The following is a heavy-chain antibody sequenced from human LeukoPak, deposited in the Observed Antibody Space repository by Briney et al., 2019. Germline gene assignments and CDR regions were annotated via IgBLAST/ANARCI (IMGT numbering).Heavy chain of an antibody. D-gene: IGHD6-19*01. J-gene: IGHJ4*02. Sequence: SETLSLTCAVYGGSFSGYSWSWIRQPPGKGLEWLGSIYYSGSTYYNPSLKSRGSITVGTSKNQFFFKLSYRIAPDAAAYYCATTGGGWLVSKWGQGTLVTASS. CDR3: ATTGGGWLVSK. CDR2: IYYSGST. V-gene: IGHV4-34*01. CDR1: GGSFSGYS.